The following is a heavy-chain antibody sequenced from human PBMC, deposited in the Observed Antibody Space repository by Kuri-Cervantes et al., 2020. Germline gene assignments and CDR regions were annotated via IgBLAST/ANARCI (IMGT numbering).Heavy chain of an antibody. CDR2: IDYSGST. J-gene: IGHJ6*02. CDR1: SGSISSSSYY. V-gene: IGHV4-39*01. CDR3: GKLLSYGMDV. Sequence: GSLRLSCTASSGSISSSSYYWGWIRQPPGKGLEWIGTIDYSGSTYYNPSLESRVTIFVDTSTNQVSLKLRSVTAADTAVYYCGKLLSYGMDVWGQGTTVTVSS.